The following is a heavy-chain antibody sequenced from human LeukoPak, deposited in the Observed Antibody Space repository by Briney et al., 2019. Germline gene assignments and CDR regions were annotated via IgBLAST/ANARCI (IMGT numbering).Heavy chain of an antibody. V-gene: IGHV4-59*01. D-gene: IGHD2-15*01. CDR2: ISYSGST. CDR3: ARGWYTYADS. CDR1: GGSISTYY. Sequence: SETLSLTCSVSGGSISTYYLTWIRQPPGKGLEWIGYISYSGSTNYNPSLKSRVTISVDTSEKQFSLKLSSVTAADTAVYFCARGWYTYADSWGQGILVSVSS. J-gene: IGHJ4*02.